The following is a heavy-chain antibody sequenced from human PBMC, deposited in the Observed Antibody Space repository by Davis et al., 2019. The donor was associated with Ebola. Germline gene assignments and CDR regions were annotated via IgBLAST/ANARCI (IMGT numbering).Heavy chain of an antibody. J-gene: IGHJ4*02. CDR3: ARAGFDEVLDY. Sequence: GESLNISCAASGFIFRNYPMHWVRQAPGKGLEWVAVVSHSERERFYADSVKGRFTISRDNSENTLYLQMNSLTADDTSVYYCARAGFDEVLDYWGQGTPVTVSS. CDR2: VSHSERER. D-gene: IGHD3-3*01. V-gene: IGHV3-30*04. CDR1: GFIFRNYP.